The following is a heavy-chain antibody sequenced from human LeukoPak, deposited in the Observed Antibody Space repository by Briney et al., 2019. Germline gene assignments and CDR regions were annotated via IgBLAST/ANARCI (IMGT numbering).Heavy chain of an antibody. CDR3: ARDSENGYCSSTSCWVNWFDP. V-gene: IGHV1-46*01. CDR1: GYTFTRHY. CDR2: IIPSGDIT. D-gene: IGHD2-2*03. J-gene: IGHJ5*02. Sequence: GASVKVSCKASGYTFTRHYMHWVRQAPGQGLEWMGIIIPSGDITSYAQKFQGRVTMTRDTSISTAYMELSRLRSDDTAVYYCARDSENGYCSSTSCWVNWFDPWGQGTLVTVSS.